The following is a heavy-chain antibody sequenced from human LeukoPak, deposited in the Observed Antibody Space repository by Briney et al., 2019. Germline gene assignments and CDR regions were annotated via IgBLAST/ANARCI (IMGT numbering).Heavy chain of an antibody. D-gene: IGHD5-18*01. CDR3: ARRGYSYAHQADY. V-gene: IGHV4-39*01. Sequence: SETLSLTCTVSGGSISSYSYYWGWSRQPPGKGLGWIGSIYYSGSTYYNPSLKSRVTISIDTSKNQFSLKLSSVTAADTAVHYCARRGYSYAHQADYWGQGTLVTVSS. CDR2: IYYSGST. J-gene: IGHJ4*02. CDR1: GGSISSYSYY.